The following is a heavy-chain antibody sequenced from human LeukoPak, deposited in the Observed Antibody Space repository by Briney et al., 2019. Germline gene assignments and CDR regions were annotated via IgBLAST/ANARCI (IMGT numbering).Heavy chain of an antibody. Sequence: ASVKVSCKASGYTFTGHYMHWVRQAPGQGLEWMGRINPNSGGTNYAQKFQGRVTMTRDTSISTAYMELSRLRSDDTAVYYCARSELLQWLVPSLGETYFDYWGQGTLVTVSS. J-gene: IGHJ4*02. CDR3: ARSELLQWLVPSLGETYFDY. CDR1: GYTFTGHY. CDR2: INPNSGGT. V-gene: IGHV1-2*06. D-gene: IGHD6-19*01.